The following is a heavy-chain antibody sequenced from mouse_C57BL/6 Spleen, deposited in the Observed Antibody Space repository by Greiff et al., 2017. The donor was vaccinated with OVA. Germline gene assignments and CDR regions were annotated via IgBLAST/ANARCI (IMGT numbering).Heavy chain of an antibody. Sequence: VQLQQSGTVLARPGASVKMSCKTSGYTFTSYWMHWVKQRPGQGLEWIGAIYPGNSDTSYNQKFKGKAKLTAVTSASTAYMELSSLTNEDSAVYYCTRSLYYDYDGDYWGQGTTLTVSS. CDR1: GYTFTSYW. CDR2: IYPGNSDT. CDR3: TRSLYYDYDGDY. V-gene: IGHV1-5*01. D-gene: IGHD2-4*01. J-gene: IGHJ2*01.